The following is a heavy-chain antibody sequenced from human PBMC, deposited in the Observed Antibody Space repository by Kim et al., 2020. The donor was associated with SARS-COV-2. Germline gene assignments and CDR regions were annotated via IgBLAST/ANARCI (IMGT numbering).Heavy chain of an antibody. V-gene: IGHV4-39*01. CDR3: ARIAAADYYFDY. J-gene: IGHJ4*02. CDR1: GGSISSSSYY. CDR2: IYYSGST. Sequence: SETLSLTCTVPGGSISSSSYYWGWIRQPPGKGLEWIGSIYYSGSTYYNPSLKSRVTISVDTSKNQLFLKLSSVTAADTAVYYCARIAAADYYFDYWGQGTLVTVSS. D-gene: IGHD6-13*01.